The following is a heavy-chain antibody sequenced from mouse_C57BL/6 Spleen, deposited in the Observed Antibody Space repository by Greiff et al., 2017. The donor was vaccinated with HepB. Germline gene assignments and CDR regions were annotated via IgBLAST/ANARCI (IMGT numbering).Heavy chain of an antibody. CDR2: INPRDGGT. J-gene: IGHJ1*03. V-gene: IGHV1-78*01. CDR1: GYTFTDYT. D-gene: IGHD2-13*01. CDR3: ARGGDSWYIDV. Sequence: VQLVESEAELVKPGASVKISCKASGYTFTDYTMHWVKQRPEQGLEWIGNINPRDGGTKYNEKFKGKATLTADKSSSTAYMQLNSLTSEDSAVYCCARGGDSWYIDVWGKGTTVTVSS.